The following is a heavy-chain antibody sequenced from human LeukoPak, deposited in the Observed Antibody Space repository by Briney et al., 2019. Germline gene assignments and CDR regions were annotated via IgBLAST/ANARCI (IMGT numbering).Heavy chain of an antibody. V-gene: IGHV1-2*02. D-gene: IGHD2-2*01. CDR1: GYSFTDYY. CDR2: INPNSGEA. Sequence: ASVTVSCRASGYSFTDYYVHWVRQAPGQALEWMGWINPNSGEAGYAHQFQGRVTMARDKSISTAYMEMSRLRSDDTAVYFCARLHCSTTSCYMGIYFDYWGQGTLVTVSS. CDR3: ARLHCSTTSCYMGIYFDY. J-gene: IGHJ4*02.